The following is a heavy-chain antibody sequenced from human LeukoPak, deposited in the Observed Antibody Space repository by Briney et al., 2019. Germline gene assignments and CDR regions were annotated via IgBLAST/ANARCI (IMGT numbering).Heavy chain of an antibody. V-gene: IGHV3-23*01. CDR3: ATLGGYCSGGSCYTNDY. D-gene: IGHD2-15*01. CDR2: ISGSGGST. CDR1: GFTFSSYA. J-gene: IGHJ4*02. Sequence: PGGSLRLSCAASGFTFSSYAMSWVRQAPGKGPEWVSAISGSGGSTYYADSVKGRFTISRDNSKNTLYLQMNSLRAEDTAVYYCATLGGYCSGGSCYTNDYWGQGTLVTVSS.